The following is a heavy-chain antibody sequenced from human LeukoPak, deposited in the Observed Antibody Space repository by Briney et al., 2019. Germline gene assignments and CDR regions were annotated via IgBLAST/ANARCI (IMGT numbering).Heavy chain of an antibody. CDR3: AKGALGTYCSSASCYPLY. V-gene: IGHV3-30*02. Sequence: GGSLRLSCAASGFTFSSYGMNWVRQAPGKGLEWMAFIRSDGSTIYYADSVKGRFTISRDNSKNSLYLQMNSLRAEDTAVYYCAKGALGTYCSSASCYPLYWGQGALVTVSS. CDR2: IRSDGSTI. J-gene: IGHJ4*02. D-gene: IGHD2-2*01. CDR1: GFTFSSYG.